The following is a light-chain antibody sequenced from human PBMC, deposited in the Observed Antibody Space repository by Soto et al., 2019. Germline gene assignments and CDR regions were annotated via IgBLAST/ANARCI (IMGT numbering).Light chain of an antibody. CDR3: QHYNSYSDA. V-gene: IGKV1-5*03. Sequence: DIQMTQSPSTLSGSAGDRVTITCRASQTISSWLAWYQQKPGKAPKLLIYKASTLKSGVPSRFSGSGYGKEFTLTISSLQPDDFATYYCQHYNSYSDAFGKGNKVHIK. CDR1: QTISSW. CDR2: KAS. J-gene: IGKJ1*01.